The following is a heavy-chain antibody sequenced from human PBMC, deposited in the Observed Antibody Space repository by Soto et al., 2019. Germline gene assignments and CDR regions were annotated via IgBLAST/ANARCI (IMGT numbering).Heavy chain of an antibody. Sequence: SVKVSCKASGFTFTSSAVQWVRQARGQRLEWIGWIVVGSGNTNYAQKFQERVTITRDMSTSTAYMELSSLRFEDTAVYYCAREVVAGTEASYYQGMDVWGQGTTVTVSS. CDR2: IVVGSGNT. D-gene: IGHD6-19*01. CDR1: GFTFTSSA. J-gene: IGHJ6*02. CDR3: AREVVAGTEASYYQGMDV. V-gene: IGHV1-58*01.